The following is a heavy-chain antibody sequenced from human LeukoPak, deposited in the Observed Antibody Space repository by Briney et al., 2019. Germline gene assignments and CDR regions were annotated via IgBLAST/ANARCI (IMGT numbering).Heavy chain of an antibody. CDR3: ASGSSSSLRAYGMDV. CDR2: IYYGGST. D-gene: IGHD6-6*01. CDR1: GGSISSYY. Sequence: SETLSLTCTVSGGSISSYYWSWIRQPPGKGLEWIGYIYYGGSTNYSPSLKSRVTISVDTSKNQFSLKLSSVTAADTAVYYCASGSSSSLRAYGMDVWGQGTTVTVSS. V-gene: IGHV4-59*08. J-gene: IGHJ6*02.